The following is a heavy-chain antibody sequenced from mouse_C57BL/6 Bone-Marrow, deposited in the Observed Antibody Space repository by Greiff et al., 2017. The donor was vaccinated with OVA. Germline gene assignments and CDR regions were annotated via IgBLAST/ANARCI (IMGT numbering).Heavy chain of an antibody. CDR2: IYWDDDK. D-gene: IGHD1-1*01. CDR3: ARRHGSSPWYFDV. CDR1: GFSLSTSGMG. Sequence: QVTLKVCGPGILQSSQTLSLTCSFTGFSLSTSGMGVSWLRQPSGKGLEWLAHIYWDDDKRYNPSLKSRLTISKDTSRNQVFLKITSVDTADTATYYCARRHGSSPWYFDVWGTGTTVTVSS. V-gene: IGHV8-12*01. J-gene: IGHJ1*03.